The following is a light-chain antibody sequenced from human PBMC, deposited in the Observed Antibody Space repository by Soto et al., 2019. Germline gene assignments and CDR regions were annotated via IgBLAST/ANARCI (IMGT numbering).Light chain of an antibody. Sequence: QSALTQPASVSGSPGQSITISCTGTSSDVGSYNLVSWYQQHPGKAPKLMIYEGSKRPSGVSNRFSGSKAGNTASLTISGLQAEDEADYYCCSYAGSSTHVVFGVGTKLTVL. J-gene: IGLJ2*01. CDR1: SSDVGSYNL. CDR3: CSYAGSSTHVV. CDR2: EGS. V-gene: IGLV2-23*01.